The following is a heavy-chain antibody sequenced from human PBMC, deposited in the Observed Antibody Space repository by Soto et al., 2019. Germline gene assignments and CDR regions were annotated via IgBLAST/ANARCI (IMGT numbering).Heavy chain of an antibody. CDR3: ASGGYYGSGSYYVFDY. J-gene: IGHJ4*02. V-gene: IGHV1-69*01. CDR1: GGTFSSYA. D-gene: IGHD3-10*01. CDR2: IIPIFGTA. Sequence: QVQLVQSGAEVKKPGSSVKVSCKASGGTFSSYAISWVRQAPGQGLEWMGGIIPIFGTANYAQKFQGRVTITADESTSTSYMALSSLRSEDTAVYYCASGGYYGSGSYYVFDYWGQGTLVTVSS.